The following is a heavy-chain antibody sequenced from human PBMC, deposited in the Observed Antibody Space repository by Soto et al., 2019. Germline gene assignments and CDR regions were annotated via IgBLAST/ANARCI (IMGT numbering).Heavy chain of an antibody. Sequence: VQLVQSGAEVKKPGESLKISCKGSGYSFAGYWIAWVRQMPGKGLEWMGIIYPDNSDTRYSRSFQGQVTISADKSISTAYLQWSSLKASDTAVYYCARQGATAATLRLIWIDPWGQGTLVTVSS. V-gene: IGHV5-51*01. CDR3: ARQGATAATLRLIWIDP. D-gene: IGHD6-13*01. J-gene: IGHJ5*02. CDR2: IYPDNSDT. CDR1: GYSFAGYW.